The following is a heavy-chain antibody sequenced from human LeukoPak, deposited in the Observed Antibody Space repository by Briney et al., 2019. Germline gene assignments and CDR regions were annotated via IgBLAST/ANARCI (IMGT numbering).Heavy chain of an antibody. V-gene: IGHV3-21*01. J-gene: IGHJ6*03. CDR3: ASVRATTGLDYYYYMDV. D-gene: IGHD1-26*01. CDR1: GFTFSSYS. CDR2: ISSSSSYI. Sequence: PGGSLRLSCAASGFTFSSYSMNWVRQAPGKGLEWVSRISSSSSYIYYADSVKGRFTISRDNAKNSLYLQMNSLRAEDTAVYYCASVRATTGLDYYYYMDVRGKGTTVTVSS.